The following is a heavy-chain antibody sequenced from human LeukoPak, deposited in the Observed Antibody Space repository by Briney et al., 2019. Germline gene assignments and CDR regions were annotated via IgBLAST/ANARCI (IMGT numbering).Heavy chain of an antibody. J-gene: IGHJ4*02. Sequence: GGSLRLSCETSGFTFSNYAMSWVRQAPGRGLEWVSGISYGDGGTYYADSVKGRFTISRDNSKNTLYLQMNSLRAEDTAVYYCAKEFNYYDSSGYYANFDYWGQGTLVTVSS. CDR3: AKEFNYYDSSGYYANFDY. CDR2: ISYGDGGT. D-gene: IGHD3-22*01. V-gene: IGHV3-23*01. CDR1: GFTFSNYA.